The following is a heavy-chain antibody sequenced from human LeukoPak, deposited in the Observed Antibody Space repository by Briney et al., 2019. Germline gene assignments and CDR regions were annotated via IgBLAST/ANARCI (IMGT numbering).Heavy chain of an antibody. J-gene: IGHJ3*02. CDR3: AKDLSGSLSAFDI. D-gene: IGHD3-3*01. CDR2: IRYDGSNK. CDR1: GFTFSSYG. V-gene: IGHV3-30*02. Sequence: GGSLRLSCAASGFTFSSYGMHWVRQAPGKGLEWVAFIRYDGSNKYYADSVKGRFTISRDNSKNTLYLQMNSLRAEDTAVYYCAKDLSGSLSAFDIWGQGTMVTVSS.